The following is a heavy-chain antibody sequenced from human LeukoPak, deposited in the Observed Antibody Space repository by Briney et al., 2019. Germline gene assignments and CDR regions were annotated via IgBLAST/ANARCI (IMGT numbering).Heavy chain of an antibody. V-gene: IGHV1-8*01. D-gene: IGHD2-2*01. J-gene: IGHJ4*02. CDR1: GYPFSIYD. Sequence: ASVKVSCTASGYPFSIYDVNWVRQAAGQGLEWLGWMNPNGIAAGYSQKFQDRATLTMDTSTSTAYLELSSLRSEDTAVYYCARGRLSTLWGQGTLVTVSS. CDR3: ARGRLSTL. CDR2: MNPNGIAA.